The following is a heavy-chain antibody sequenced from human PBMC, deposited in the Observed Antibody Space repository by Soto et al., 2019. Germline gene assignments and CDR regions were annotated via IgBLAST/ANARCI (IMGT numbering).Heavy chain of an antibody. J-gene: IGHJ4*02. CDR1: GGSISSYY. Sequence: QVQLQESGPGLVKPSETLSLTCTVSGGSISSYYWSWIRQPPGKGLEWIGYIYSSGRTNYNPSLHGRGTMSVDTSKNEFSRKLTSVTAADTAVYYGARDSRSGIPDYWGQGTLVTVSS. CDR3: ARDSRSGIPDY. CDR2: IYSSGRT. V-gene: IGHV4-59*01.